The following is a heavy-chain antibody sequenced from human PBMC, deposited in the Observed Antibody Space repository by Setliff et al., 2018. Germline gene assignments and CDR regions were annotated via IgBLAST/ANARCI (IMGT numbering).Heavy chain of an antibody. CDR1: GGTFINYD. Sequence: ASVKVSCKVSGGTFINYDINWVRQATGQGLEWMGWMNPNSGNTGYAQKFQGRVTMTRNTSISTAYMDLSSLRFEDTAVYYCARAQSWSGGPYYFDNWGQGTLVTVSS. D-gene: IGHD3-3*01. CDR3: ARAQSWSGGPYYFDN. V-gene: IGHV1-8*02. J-gene: IGHJ4*02. CDR2: MNPNSGNT.